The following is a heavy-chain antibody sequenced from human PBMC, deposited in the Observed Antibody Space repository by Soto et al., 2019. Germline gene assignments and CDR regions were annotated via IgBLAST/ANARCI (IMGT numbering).Heavy chain of an antibody. D-gene: IGHD1-26*01. CDR1: GYTLTELS. J-gene: IGHJ5*02. Sequence: WASVKVSCKVSGYTLTELSMHWVRQAPGKGLEWMGGCDPEDGETIYAQKFQGRVTMTEDTSTDTAYMELSSLRSEDTAVYYCATDPWKWELLAEGFDPWGQGTLVTVSS. CDR2: CDPEDGET. V-gene: IGHV1-24*01. CDR3: ATDPWKWELLAEGFDP.